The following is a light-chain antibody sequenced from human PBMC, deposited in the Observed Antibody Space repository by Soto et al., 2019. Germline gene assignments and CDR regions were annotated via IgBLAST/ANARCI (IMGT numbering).Light chain of an antibody. V-gene: IGKV1-12*01. CDR3: QQASTFPT. CDR2: SAS. Sequence: DIQMTQSPSSVAASVGDRVSITCRASQDIGSWLAWYQQKPGTAPKLLVYSASSLQSGVPSRFSGSGSGTDFTLTISSLQPEDHATYYCQQASTFPTFGQGTKVEVK. CDR1: QDIGSW. J-gene: IGKJ1*01.